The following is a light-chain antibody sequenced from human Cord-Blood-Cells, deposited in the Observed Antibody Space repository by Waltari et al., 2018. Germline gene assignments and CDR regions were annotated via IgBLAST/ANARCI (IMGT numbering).Light chain of an antibody. Sequence: DIQMTQSPSSLSASVGDRVTITCRASQSISSYLNWYQQKPGKAPKLLIYAASSLQSVVPSRFRGSGSGTDFTLTISSLQPEDFATYYCQQSYSRTFGQGTKVEIK. V-gene: IGKV1-39*01. J-gene: IGKJ1*01. CDR2: AAS. CDR1: QSISSY. CDR3: QQSYSRT.